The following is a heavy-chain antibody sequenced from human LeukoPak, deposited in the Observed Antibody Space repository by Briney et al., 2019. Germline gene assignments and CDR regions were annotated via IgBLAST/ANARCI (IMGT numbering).Heavy chain of an antibody. D-gene: IGHD2-15*01. J-gene: IGHJ4*02. CDR3: ARDGCSGGFCLFDY. CDR2: ISSSSSYI. Sequence: GGSPRLSCAASGFTFSSYSMNWVRQAPGKGLEWVSSISSSSSYIYYADSVKGRSTLSRDNAKNSLYLQMNSLRAEDTAVYYCARDGCSGGFCLFDYWGQGTLVTVSS. CDR1: GFTFSSYS. V-gene: IGHV3-21*01.